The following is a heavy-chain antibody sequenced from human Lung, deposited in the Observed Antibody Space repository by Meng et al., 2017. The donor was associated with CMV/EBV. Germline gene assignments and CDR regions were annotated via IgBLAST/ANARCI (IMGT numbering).Heavy chain of an antibody. CDR2: IKQDGSEK. CDR1: GFTFSSYW. Sequence: GGSLRLSCAAPGFTFSSYWMSWVRQAPGKGLEWVANIKQDGSEKYYVDSVKGRFTISRDNAKNSLYLQMNSLRAEDTAVYYCARVSGIAVAGTLGFGYYYYGMDVXGQGXTVTVSS. CDR3: ARVSGIAVAGTLGFGYYYYGMDV. D-gene: IGHD6-19*01. J-gene: IGHJ6*02. V-gene: IGHV3-7*01.